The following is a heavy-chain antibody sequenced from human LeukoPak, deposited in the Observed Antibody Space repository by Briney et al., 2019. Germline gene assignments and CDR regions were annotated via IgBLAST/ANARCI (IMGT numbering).Heavy chain of an antibody. CDR3: ARDRRLMVRGFIDY. CDR2: INPNSGGT. V-gene: IGHV1-2*02. D-gene: IGHD3-10*01. J-gene: IGHJ4*02. CDR1: VYTFTGYY. Sequence: ASVKVSFKASVYTFTGYYMHWVRQAPGQGLEWMGWINPNSGGTTYAQKFQGRVTMTSDTTISTAYMELSRLRSDDAAVYYCARDRRLMVRGFIDYWGQGTLVTVSS.